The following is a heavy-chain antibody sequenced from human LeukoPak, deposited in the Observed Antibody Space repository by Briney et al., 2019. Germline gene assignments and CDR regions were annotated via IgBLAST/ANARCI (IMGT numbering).Heavy chain of an antibody. CDR1: GFTFSHYS. D-gene: IGHD6-19*01. J-gene: IGHJ4*02. V-gene: IGHV3-64D*09. CDR3: VKPGYNTGWYDW. CDR2: ISSDGGRI. Sequence: GGSLRLSCLASGFTFSHYSMDWVRQAPGKGLEYLSTISSDGGRIYYADSVKSRFTISRDNSKNTLYLQMSSLRAEDTAVYYCVKPGYNTGWYDWWGQGTRVTVSS.